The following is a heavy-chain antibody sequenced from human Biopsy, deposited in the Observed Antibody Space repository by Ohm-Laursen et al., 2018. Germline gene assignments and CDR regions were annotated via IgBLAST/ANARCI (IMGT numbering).Heavy chain of an antibody. CDR1: GFSVSSYD. V-gene: IGHV3-21*01. D-gene: IGHD3-22*01. J-gene: IGHJ5*02. CDR2: ISETSSHI. CDR3: ARGTFRYDSSGYSWLDP. Sequence: SLRLSCAASGFSVSSYDMNWVRQAPGKGLEWISYISETSSHIYDADSVRGRFTVARDIAKNSLYLQLNSLRVEDTAVYYCARGTFRYDSSGYSWLDPWGQGTLVTVSS.